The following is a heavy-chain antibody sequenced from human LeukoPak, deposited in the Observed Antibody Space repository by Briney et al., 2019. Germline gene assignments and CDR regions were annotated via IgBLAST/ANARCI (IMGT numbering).Heavy chain of an antibody. CDR3: ARGAGWNYFVY. CDR1: GFTVSSNY. V-gene: IGHV3-66*02. J-gene: IGHJ4*02. D-gene: IGHD6-19*01. CDR2: FYTDGRT. Sequence: GGSLRLSCAASGFTVSSNYMSWVRQAPGKGLEWVSVFYTDGRTYYADSVQGRFTISRDNSKNTLYLQMNSLRAEDTAVYYCARGAGWNYFVYWGQGTLVTVSS.